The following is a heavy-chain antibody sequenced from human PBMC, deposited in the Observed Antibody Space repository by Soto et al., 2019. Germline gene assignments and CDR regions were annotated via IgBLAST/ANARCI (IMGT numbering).Heavy chain of an antibody. V-gene: IGHV1-69*02. CDR2: FTPMLRLA. Sequence: QVQLVQSGAEVKKPGSSVKVSCTASGDTFKFYTINWVRQVPGQGLEWMGRFTPMLRLANFAQKFQGRVTMTADESTNTAYLFVRSLRSEDTAVYYCATNYGSGYPHLDYWGQGTLVTASS. CDR1: GDTFKFYT. D-gene: IGHD3-10*01. J-gene: IGHJ4*02. CDR3: ATNYGSGYPHLDY.